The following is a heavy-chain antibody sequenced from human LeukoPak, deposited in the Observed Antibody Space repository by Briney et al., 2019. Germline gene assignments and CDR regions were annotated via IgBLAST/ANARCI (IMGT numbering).Heavy chain of an antibody. CDR2: ISSSSSYI. CDR1: GFTFSSYS. CDR3: ARDQSGGYSYGYAGY. Sequence: PGGSLRLSCAASGFTFSSYSMNWVRQAPGKGLEWVSPISSSSSYIYYADSVKGRFTISRDNAKDSLYLQMNSLRAEDTAVYYCARDQSGGYSYGYAGYWGQGTLVTVSS. D-gene: IGHD5-18*01. J-gene: IGHJ4*02. V-gene: IGHV3-21*01.